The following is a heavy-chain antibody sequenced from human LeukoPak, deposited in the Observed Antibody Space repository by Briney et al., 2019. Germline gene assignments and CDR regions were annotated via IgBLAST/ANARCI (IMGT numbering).Heavy chain of an antibody. CDR1: GYTFTSYD. V-gene: IGHV1-2*02. CDR2: INPNSGGT. CDR3: ARDPVHQGWLQSIRLNYYYYMDV. Sequence: ASVKVSCKASGYTFTSYDINWVRQATGQGLEWMGWINPNSGGTNYAQKFQGRVTMTRDTSISTAYMELSRLRSDDTAVYYCARDPVHQGWLQSIRLNYYYYMDVWGKGTTVTVSS. J-gene: IGHJ6*03. D-gene: IGHD5-24*01.